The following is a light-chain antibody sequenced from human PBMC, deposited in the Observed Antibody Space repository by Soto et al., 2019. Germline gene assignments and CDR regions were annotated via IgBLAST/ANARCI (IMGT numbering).Light chain of an antibody. CDR3: CSDAGRSTYV. CDR1: GSYNF. Sequence: QSVLTQPASVSGSPGQSITISCTVGSYNFVSWYQQHPGKAPKVLIYEVSKRPSEVSDRFSGSKSGNTASLTISGLQAEDEADYYCCSDAGRSTYVFGTGTKVTVL. CDR2: EVS. J-gene: IGLJ1*01. V-gene: IGLV2-23*02.